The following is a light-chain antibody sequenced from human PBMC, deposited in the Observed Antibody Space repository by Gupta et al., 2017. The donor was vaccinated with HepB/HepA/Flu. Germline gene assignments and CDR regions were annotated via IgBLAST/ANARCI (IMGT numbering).Light chain of an antibody. J-gene: IGKJ4*01. V-gene: IGKV2-28*01. CDR2: LGS. CDR1: QNLLSTNGNNY. CDR3: MQAITAPLT. Sequence: DIVMTQSPLSLPVTPGEPASISCRSSQNLLSTNGNNYVDWYLQKPGQSPQLLIYLGSTRASGVPDRVSGSGSGTDFTLSISRVEAEDVGVYYCMQAITAPLTFGGGTRVEIK.